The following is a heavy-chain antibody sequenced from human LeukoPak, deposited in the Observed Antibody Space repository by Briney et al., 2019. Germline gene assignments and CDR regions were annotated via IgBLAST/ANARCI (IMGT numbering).Heavy chain of an antibody. D-gene: IGHD3-3*01. CDR1: GGSISSYY. CDR3: ARDEAIFGAGYYYGMDV. CDR2: IYYSGST. J-gene: IGHJ6*02. Sequence: SETLSLTCTVSGGSISSYYWSWIRQPPGKGLEWIRYIYYSGSTYYNPSLKSRVTISVDTSQNQFSLKLSSVTAADTAMYYCARDEAIFGAGYYYGMDVWGQGTTVTVSS. V-gene: IGHV4-59*12.